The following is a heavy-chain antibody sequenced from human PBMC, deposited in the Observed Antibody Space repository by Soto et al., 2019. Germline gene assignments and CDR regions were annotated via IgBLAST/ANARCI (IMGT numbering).Heavy chain of an antibody. J-gene: IGHJ1*01. Sequence: GSLRLSCAASGXTFSSYYMNWVRQAPGKGLEWVSYISSSGSTIYYADSVKGRFNIYRDNAKNSLYLQMNSLRAEDTAVYYCASGTNYYYDSSGYWYFQHWGQGTLGTVSS. D-gene: IGHD3-22*01. V-gene: IGHV3-48*03. CDR2: ISSSGSTI. CDR1: GXTFSSYY. CDR3: ASGTNYYYDSSGYWYFQH.